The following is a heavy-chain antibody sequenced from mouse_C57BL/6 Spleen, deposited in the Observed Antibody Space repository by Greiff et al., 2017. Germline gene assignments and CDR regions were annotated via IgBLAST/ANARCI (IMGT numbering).Heavy chain of an antibody. CDR1: GYTFTSYW. J-gene: IGHJ4*01. CDR3: ARHRVTTEGYYYAMDY. CDR2: IDPNSGGT. Sequence: QVQLQQPGAELVKPGASVKLSCKASGYTFTSYWMHWVKQRPGRGLEWIGRIDPNSGGTKYNEKFKSKATLTVDKPSSTAYMQLSSLTSEDSAVYYCARHRVTTEGYYYAMDYWGQGTSVTVSS. V-gene: IGHV1-72*01. D-gene: IGHD2-2*01.